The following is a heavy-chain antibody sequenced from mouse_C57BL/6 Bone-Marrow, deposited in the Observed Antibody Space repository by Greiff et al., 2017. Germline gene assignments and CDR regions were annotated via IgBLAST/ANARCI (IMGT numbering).Heavy chain of an antibody. CDR2: IDPENGDT. CDR3: TTWGGSSLGYAMDY. CDR1: GFNIKDDY. Sequence: VQLQQSGAELVTPGASVKLSCTASGFNIKDDYMHWVKQRPEQGLEWIGWIDPENGDTEYASKFQGKATITADTSSNTAYLQLSSLTSEDTAVYYCTTWGGSSLGYAMDYWGQGTSVTVSS. V-gene: IGHV14-4*01. J-gene: IGHJ4*01. D-gene: IGHD1-1*01.